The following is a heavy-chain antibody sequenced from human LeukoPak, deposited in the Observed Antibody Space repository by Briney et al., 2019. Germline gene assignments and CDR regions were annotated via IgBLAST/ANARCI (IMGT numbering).Heavy chain of an antibody. CDR2: ISSSSSTI. CDR1: GFTFSSYS. CDR3: AISPGYSSGWYDY. J-gene: IGHJ4*02. D-gene: IGHD6-19*01. V-gene: IGHV3-48*04. Sequence: GGSLRLSCAASGFTFSSYSMNWVRQAPGKGLEWVSYISSSSSTIYYADSVKGRFTISRDNAKNSLYLQMNSPRAEDTAVYYCAISPGYSSGWYDYWGQGTLVTVSS.